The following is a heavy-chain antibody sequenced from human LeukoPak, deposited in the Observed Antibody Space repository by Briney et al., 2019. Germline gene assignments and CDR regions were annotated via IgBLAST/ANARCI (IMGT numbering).Heavy chain of an antibody. J-gene: IGHJ4*02. CDR2: INTNTGNP. Sequence: GASVKVSCKASGGTFSNYAISWVRRAPGQGLEWMGWINTNTGNPTYAQGFTGRFVFSLDTSVSTAYLQISSLKAEDTAVYYCARAESSGWGGVDFDYWGQGTLVTVSS. D-gene: IGHD6-19*01. CDR3: ARAESSGWGGVDFDY. V-gene: IGHV7-4-1*02. CDR1: GGTFSNYA.